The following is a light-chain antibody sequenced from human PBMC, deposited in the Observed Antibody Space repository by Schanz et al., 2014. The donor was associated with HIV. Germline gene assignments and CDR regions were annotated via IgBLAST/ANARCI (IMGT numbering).Light chain of an antibody. CDR2: GAS. V-gene: IGKV3-20*01. CDR3: QQYGSSPPKFT. Sequence: EIVMTQSPGTLSVSPGERATLSCTASQTIGNNLAWYQQKPGQAPRLLIYGASIRATGIPDRFSGSGSGTDFTLTISRLEPEDFALYYCQQYGSSPPKFTFGPGTKVDIK. CDR1: QTIGNN. J-gene: IGKJ3*01.